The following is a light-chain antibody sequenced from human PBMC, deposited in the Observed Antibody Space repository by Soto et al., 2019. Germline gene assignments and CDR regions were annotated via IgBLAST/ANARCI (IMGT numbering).Light chain of an antibody. Sequence: QSALTQPASVSGSPGQSITISCTGTSSDVGSYNLVSWYQQHPGKAPKLMIYEGSKRPSGVSNRFSGSKSGNTASLTISGLQAEDEADYYCCSYAGSSTWVFDGGTQLTVL. CDR1: SSDVGSYNL. CDR3: CSYAGSSTWV. V-gene: IGLV2-23*01. CDR2: EGS. J-gene: IGLJ3*02.